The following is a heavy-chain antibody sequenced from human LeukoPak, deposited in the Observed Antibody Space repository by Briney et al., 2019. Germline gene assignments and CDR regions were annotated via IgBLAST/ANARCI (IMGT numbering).Heavy chain of an antibody. D-gene: IGHD4-17*01. V-gene: IGHV4-30-4*07. CDR2: IYYSGST. J-gene: IGHJ4*02. Sequence: PSETLSLTCAVSGGSISSGGYSWSWIRQPPGKGLEWIGYIYYSGSTYYNPSLKSRVTISVDTSKNQFSLKLSSVAAADTAVYYCARVVYGDYVGLDYWGQGTLVTVSS. CDR1: GGSISSGGYS. CDR3: ARVVYGDYVGLDY.